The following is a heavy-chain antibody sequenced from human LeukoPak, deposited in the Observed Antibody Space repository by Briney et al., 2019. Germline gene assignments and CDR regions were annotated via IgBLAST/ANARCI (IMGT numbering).Heavy chain of an antibody. CDR1: GFTFSSYA. CDR2: ISYDGSNK. J-gene: IGHJ4*02. D-gene: IGHD6-19*01. Sequence: GGSPRLSCAASGFTFSSYAMHWVRQAPGKGLEWVAVISYDGSNKYYADSVKGRFTISRDNSKNTLYLQMNSLRAEDTAVYYCAKDRYSSGWYGGAFFVDYWGQGTLVTVSS. V-gene: IGHV3-30-3*01. CDR3: AKDRYSSGWYGGAFFVDY.